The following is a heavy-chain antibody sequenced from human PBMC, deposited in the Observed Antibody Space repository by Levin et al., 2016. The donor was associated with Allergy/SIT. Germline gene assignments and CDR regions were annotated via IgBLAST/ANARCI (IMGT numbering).Heavy chain of an antibody. CDR1: GFTFSDYY. CDR3: ARRKHQNYYDNSGYPDQ. Sequence: GGSLRLSCAASGFTFSDYYMSWIRQAPGKGLEWVSWISSSSIYTNYADSVKGRFTISRDNAKNSLYLQMNSLRAEDTAVYYCARRKHQNYYDNSGYPDQWGRGTLVTVSS. V-gene: IGHV3-11*03. J-gene: IGHJ4*02. D-gene: IGHD3-22*01. CDR2: ISSSSIYT.